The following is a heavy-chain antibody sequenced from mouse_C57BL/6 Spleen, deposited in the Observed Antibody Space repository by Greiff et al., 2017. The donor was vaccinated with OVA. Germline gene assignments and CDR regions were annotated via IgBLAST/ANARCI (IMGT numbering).Heavy chain of an antibody. Sequence: QVQLQQSGTELVKPGASVKLSCKASGYTFTSSWMHWVKQRPGQGLEWIGNINPSNGGTNYNEKFKSKATLTVDKSSSTAYMQLSSLTSEDSAVYYCARWDDGYYEDFDVWGTGTTVTVSS. CDR2: INPSNGGT. D-gene: IGHD2-3*01. CDR3: ARWDDGYYEDFDV. CDR1: GYTFTSSW. J-gene: IGHJ1*03. V-gene: IGHV1-53*01.